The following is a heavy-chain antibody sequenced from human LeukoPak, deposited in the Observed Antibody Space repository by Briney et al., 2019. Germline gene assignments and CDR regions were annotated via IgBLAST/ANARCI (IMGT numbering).Heavy chain of an antibody. CDR1: GGSIISYY. Sequence: SETLSLTCTVSGGSIISYYWSWIRQPPGKGLEWIGRIYTSGSTNYNPSLKSRVTMSVDTSKNQFSLRLSSVTAADTAVYYCARSFISVAGTFDSWGQGTLVTVSS. D-gene: IGHD6-19*01. CDR3: ARSFISVAGTFDS. V-gene: IGHV4-4*07. CDR2: IYTSGST. J-gene: IGHJ4*02.